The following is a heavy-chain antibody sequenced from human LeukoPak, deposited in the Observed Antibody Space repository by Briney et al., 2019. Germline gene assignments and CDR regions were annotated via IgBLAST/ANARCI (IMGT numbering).Heavy chain of an antibody. CDR2: IYYSGNT. V-gene: IGHV4-59*01. CDR3: ARDVGATPGYFDY. CDR1: GGSISSYY. D-gene: IGHD1-26*01. J-gene: IGHJ4*02. Sequence: SETVSLTCTVSGGSISSYYWNWIRQPPGKGLEWIAYIYYSGNTNYNPSLKSRVTISVDTSKNQFSLKLSSVTAADTAVYYCARDVGATPGYFDYWGQGTLVTVSS.